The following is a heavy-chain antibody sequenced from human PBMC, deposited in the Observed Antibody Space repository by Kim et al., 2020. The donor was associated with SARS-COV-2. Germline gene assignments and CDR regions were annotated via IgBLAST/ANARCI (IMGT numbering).Heavy chain of an antibody. V-gene: IGHV4-4*02. Sequence: NSTPSLKSRVTISVDQPKNQFSLRLSSVTAADTAVYYCARDRYFWYGMDVWGQGTTVTVSS. CDR3: ARDRYFWYGMDV. J-gene: IGHJ6*02. D-gene: IGHD1-1*01.